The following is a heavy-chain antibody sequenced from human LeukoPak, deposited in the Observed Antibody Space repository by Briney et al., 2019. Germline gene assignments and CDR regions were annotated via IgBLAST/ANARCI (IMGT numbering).Heavy chain of an antibody. CDR3: ARDLLHRGYAFDI. J-gene: IGHJ3*02. CDR1: GGSISSGTYY. CDR2: IYSSGST. V-gene: IGHV4-61*02. D-gene: IGHD5-12*01. Sequence: SETLSLTCTVSGGSISSGTYYWGWIRQPAGKGLEWIGRIYSSGSTNYNPSLKSRVTMSVDTSRNQFSLNLTSVTAADTAIYYCARDLLHRGYAFDIWGQGTMVTVSS.